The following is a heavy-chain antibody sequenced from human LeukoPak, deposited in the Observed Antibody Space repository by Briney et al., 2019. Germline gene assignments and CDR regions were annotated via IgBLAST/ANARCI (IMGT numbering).Heavy chain of an antibody. J-gene: IGHJ3*02. CDR2: INHSGST. CDR1: GGSFSGYY. V-gene: IGHV4-34*01. Sequence: SETLSLTCAVYGGSFSGYYWSWIRQPPGKGLEWIGEINHSGSTNYNPSLKSRVTISVDTSKNQFSLKLSSVTAADTVVYYCARGSSGSYLRGDDAFDIWGQGTMVTVSS. CDR3: ARGSSGSYLRGDDAFDI. D-gene: IGHD6-19*01.